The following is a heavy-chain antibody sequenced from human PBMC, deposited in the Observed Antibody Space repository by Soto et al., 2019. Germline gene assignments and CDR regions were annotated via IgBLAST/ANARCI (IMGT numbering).Heavy chain of an antibody. D-gene: IGHD1-26*01. Sequence: EVQLVESGGGLVKLGGSLRLSCAASGFTFSSYSMNWVRQAPGKGLEWVSSISSSSSYIYYADSVKGRFTISRDNAKNSLYLQMNSLRAEDTAVYYCARAVGATPSSYYYGMDVWGQGTTVTVSS. V-gene: IGHV3-21*01. CDR3: ARAVGATPSSYYYGMDV. CDR1: GFTFSSYS. J-gene: IGHJ6*02. CDR2: ISSSSSYI.